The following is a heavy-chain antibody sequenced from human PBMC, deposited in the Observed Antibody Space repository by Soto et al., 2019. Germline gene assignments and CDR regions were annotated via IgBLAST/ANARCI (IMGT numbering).Heavy chain of an antibody. CDR1: GYTFTSYG. D-gene: IGHD3-16*02. CDR2: ISAYNGNT. CDR3: ARDLADYDYIWGSYRYPSPFDY. V-gene: IGHV1-18*01. Sequence: GSVKVSCKASGYTFTSYGISWVRQAPGQGLEWMGWISAYNGNTNYAQKLQGSVTMTTDTSTSTAYMELRSLRSDDTAVYYCARDLADYDYIWGSYRYPSPFDYWGQGTLVTVSS. J-gene: IGHJ4*02.